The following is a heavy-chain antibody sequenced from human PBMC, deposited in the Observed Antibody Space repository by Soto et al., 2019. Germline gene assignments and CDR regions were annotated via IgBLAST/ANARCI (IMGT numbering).Heavy chain of an antibody. CDR2: FDPEDGET. J-gene: IGHJ6*02. Sequence: GASVKVSCKVSGYTLTELSMHWVRQAPGKGLEWMGGFDPEDGETIYAQKFQGRVTMTEDTSTDTAYMELSSLRSEDTAVYYCATGVDTAMVRPDYYYYYGMDVWGQGTTVTVSS. V-gene: IGHV1-24*01. CDR3: ATGVDTAMVRPDYYYYYGMDV. CDR1: GYTLTELS. D-gene: IGHD5-18*01.